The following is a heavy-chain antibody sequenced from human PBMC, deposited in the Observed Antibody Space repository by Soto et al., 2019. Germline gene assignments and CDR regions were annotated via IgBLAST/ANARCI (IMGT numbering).Heavy chain of an antibody. D-gene: IGHD2-15*01. CDR2: ISGSGGSI. J-gene: IGHJ4*02. CDR1: GFTFSSYA. Sequence: PGGSLRLSCAASGFTFSSYAMSWVRQAPGKGLEWVSAISGSGGSIYYADSVKGRFTISRDNSKNTLYLQMNSLRAEDTALYYCAKEDMVVTDGPYYFDYWGQGTLVTVSS. CDR3: AKEDMVVTDGPYYFDY. V-gene: IGHV3-23*01.